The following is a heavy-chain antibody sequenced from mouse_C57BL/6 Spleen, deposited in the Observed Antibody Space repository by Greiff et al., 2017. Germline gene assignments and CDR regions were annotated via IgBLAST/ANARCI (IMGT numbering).Heavy chain of an antibody. CDR3: ARALYGNYFDY. V-gene: IGHV5-16*01. D-gene: IGHD2-1*01. Sequence: EVKLVESEGGLVQPGSSMKLSCTASGFTFSDYYMAWVRQVPEKGLEWVANINYDGSSTYYLDSLKSRFIISRDNAKNILYLQMSSLKSEDTATYYCARALYGNYFDYWGQGTTLTVSS. CDR1: GFTFSDYY. J-gene: IGHJ2*01. CDR2: INYDGSST.